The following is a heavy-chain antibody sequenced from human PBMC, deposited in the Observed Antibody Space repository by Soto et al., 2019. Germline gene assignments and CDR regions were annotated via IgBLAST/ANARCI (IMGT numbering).Heavy chain of an antibody. Sequence: ASVKVCCEAAVYSFTSNYIHWVRQAPGQGLEWMGVINPRGGGTFFPQRFQGRVTLTRDSTTSTVYMEVTSLTSEDTGSYYCARAGIVEIPAVIADYSSFGHGGQGKLVNVSS. CDR2: INPRGGGT. J-gene: IGHJ5*02. V-gene: IGHV1-46*01. CDR1: VYSFTSNY. D-gene: IGHD2-2*01. CDR3: ARAGIVEIPAVIADYSSFGH.